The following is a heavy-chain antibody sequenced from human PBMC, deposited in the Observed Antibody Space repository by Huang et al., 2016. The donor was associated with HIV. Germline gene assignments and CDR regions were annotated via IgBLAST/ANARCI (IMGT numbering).Heavy chain of an antibody. V-gene: IGHV5-51*01. Sequence: EVHLVQSGAEVKEPGESLKISCQASGYNFDSYWIGWVRQMPGKGLAWMGVLYPGDSDTRYDPSFQGQVTISADQSINTAYLQWSSLKASDTAIYFCARQGLWLPPTDPFDYWGQGTPVTVSA. CDR3: ARQGLWLPPTDPFDY. J-gene: IGHJ4*02. D-gene: IGHD3-10*01. CDR1: GYNFDSYW. CDR2: LYPGDSDT.